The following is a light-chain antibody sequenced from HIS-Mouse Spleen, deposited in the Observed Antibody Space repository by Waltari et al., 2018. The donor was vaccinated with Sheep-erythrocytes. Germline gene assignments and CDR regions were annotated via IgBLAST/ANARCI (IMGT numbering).Light chain of an antibody. CDR3: MQALQTPFT. Sequence: DIVMTQSPLSLPVTPGEPASISCRSSQNLLHSNGYNYLDWYLQKPGQSPQLLIYLGSNRASGVPDRFRGSGSGTDFTLKISRVEAEDVGVYYCMQALQTPFTFGPGTKVDIK. J-gene: IGKJ3*01. CDR2: LGS. CDR1: QNLLHSNGYNY. V-gene: IGKV2-28*01.